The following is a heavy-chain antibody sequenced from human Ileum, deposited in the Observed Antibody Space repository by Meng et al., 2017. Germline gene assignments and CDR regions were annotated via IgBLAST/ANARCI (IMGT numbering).Heavy chain of an antibody. V-gene: IGHV4-59*01. J-gene: IGHJ4*02. CDR2: ISYSGTT. D-gene: IGHD1-26*01. Sequence: QGALHESGPGLVKPSETFYLSCTVSGGSLSGFYWSWIREPPGQGLEWIGFISYSGTTNYNPSLKSRVTISVDTSKNQFSLKLSSVTAADTAVYYCARFRSGSYSDYWGQGTLVTVSS. CDR3: ARFRSGSYSDY. CDR1: GGSLSGFY.